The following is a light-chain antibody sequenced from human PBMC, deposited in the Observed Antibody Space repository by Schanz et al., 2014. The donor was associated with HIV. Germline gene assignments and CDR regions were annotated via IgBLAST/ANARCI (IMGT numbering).Light chain of an antibody. CDR3: QTWDTGTWV. CDR2: LEGSGSY. J-gene: IGLJ3*02. V-gene: IGLV4-60*03. Sequence: QPVLTQSSSASASLGSSVKLTCTLSSGHSSYIIAWHQQQPGKAPRYLMKLEGSGSYNKGSGVPDRFSGSSSGADRYLTISNLQSEDEAEYYCQTWDTGTWVFGGGTKLTVL. CDR1: SGHSSYI.